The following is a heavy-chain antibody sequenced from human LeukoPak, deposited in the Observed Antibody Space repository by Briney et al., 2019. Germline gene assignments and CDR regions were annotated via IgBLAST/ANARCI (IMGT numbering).Heavy chain of an antibody. CDR1: GGSFSGYY. CDR3: ARDRTTYSSGWYLRLDY. Sequence: SETLSLTCAVYGGSFSGYYWSWIRQPPGKGLEWIGEINHSGSTNYNPSLKSRVTISVDTSKNQFSLKLSSVTAADTAVYYCARDRTTYSSGWYLRLDYWGQGTLVTFSS. D-gene: IGHD6-19*01. CDR2: INHSGST. J-gene: IGHJ4*02. V-gene: IGHV4-34*01.